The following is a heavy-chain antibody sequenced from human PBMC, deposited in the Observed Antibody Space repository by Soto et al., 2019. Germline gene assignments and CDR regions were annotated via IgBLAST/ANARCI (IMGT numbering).Heavy chain of an antibody. CDR2: IYHSGST. CDR3: ARAPRGNYGYPSYFDY. CDR1: GGSISHYY. D-gene: IGHD3-10*01. V-gene: IGHV4-59*01. Sequence: PSGTLSLTCTVSGGSISHYYWSWIRQPPGKGLEWIGYIYHSGSTNYSPSLKSRVTISVDTSKNQFSLKLSSVTAADTAVYYCARAPRGNYGYPSYFDYWGQGTLVTVSS. J-gene: IGHJ4*02.